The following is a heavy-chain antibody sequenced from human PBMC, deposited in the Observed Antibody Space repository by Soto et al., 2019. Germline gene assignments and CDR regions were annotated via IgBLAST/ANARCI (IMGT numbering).Heavy chain of an antibody. D-gene: IGHD3-10*01. V-gene: IGHV3-23*01. CDR1: GFTFSSYA. CDR3: AKAVLHYYCSVSYYGFDP. CDR2: ISGSGGST. Sequence: EVQLLESGGGLVQPGGSLRLSCAASGFTFSSYAMSWVRQAPGKGLEWVSAISGSGGSTYYADSVKGRFTISRDNSKNTLYQQMNRLRTEDTAIYYCAKAVLHYYCSVSYYGFDPWGQGTLVTVSS. J-gene: IGHJ5*02.